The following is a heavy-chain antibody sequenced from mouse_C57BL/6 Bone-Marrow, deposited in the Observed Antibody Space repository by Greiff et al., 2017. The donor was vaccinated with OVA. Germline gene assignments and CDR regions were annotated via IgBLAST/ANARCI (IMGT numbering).Heavy chain of an antibody. Sequence: EVKLMESGGGLVQPGGSLKLSCAASGFTFSDYGMAWVRQAPRKGPEWVAFISNLAYSIYYADTVTGRFTISRENAKNTLYLEMSSLRSEDTAMYYCARHRYYGSSPWFAYWGQGTLVTVSA. V-gene: IGHV5-15*01. CDR1: GFTFSDYG. CDR3: ARHRYYGSSPWFAY. D-gene: IGHD1-1*01. CDR2: ISNLAYSI. J-gene: IGHJ3*01.